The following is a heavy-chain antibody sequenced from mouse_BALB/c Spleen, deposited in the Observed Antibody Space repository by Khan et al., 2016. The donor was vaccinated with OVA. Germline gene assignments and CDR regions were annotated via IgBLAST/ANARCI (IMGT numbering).Heavy chain of an antibody. CDR1: GFSLTNYG. Sequence: QVQLKQSGPGLVAPSQSLSITCTISGFSLTNYGIHWVRQPPGKGLEWLVVIWSDGSTTYNSALKSRLTISKDNSKSQVFLKMNSLQTDDTAMYFCARQPYYHYNGMDYWGQGTSVTVSS. D-gene: IGHD2-10*01. J-gene: IGHJ4*01. CDR3: ARQPYYHYNGMDY. CDR2: IWSDGST. V-gene: IGHV2-6-1*01.